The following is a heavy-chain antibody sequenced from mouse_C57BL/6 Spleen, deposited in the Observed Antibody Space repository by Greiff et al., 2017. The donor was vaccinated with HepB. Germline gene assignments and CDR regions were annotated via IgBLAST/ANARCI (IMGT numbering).Heavy chain of an antibody. Sequence: VQLQQSGAELVRPGSSVKLSCKASGYTFTSYWMEWVKQRPGQGLEWIGNIYPSDSETHYNQKFKDKATLTVDKSSSTAYMQLSSRTSEDSAVDYCARQETNYYGSSYGFAYWGQGTLVTVSA. V-gene: IGHV1-61*01. CDR1: GYTFTSYW. J-gene: IGHJ3*01. CDR3: ARQETNYYGSSYGFAY. D-gene: IGHD1-1*01. CDR2: IYPSDSET.